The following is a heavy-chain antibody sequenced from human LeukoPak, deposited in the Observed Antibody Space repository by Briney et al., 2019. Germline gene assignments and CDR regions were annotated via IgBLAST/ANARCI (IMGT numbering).Heavy chain of an antibody. CDR3: ATLAGFIDY. J-gene: IGHJ4*02. D-gene: IGHD6-25*01. CDR2: ISGSGGST. CDR1: GFTFNSYA. Sequence: HPGGSLRLSCAASGFTFNSYAMSWVRQAPGKGLEWVSAISGSGGSTFYADSVKGRFTISRDNSKNTLYLQMNSLRAEDTAVYYCATLAGFIDYWGQGTLVTVSS. V-gene: IGHV3-23*01.